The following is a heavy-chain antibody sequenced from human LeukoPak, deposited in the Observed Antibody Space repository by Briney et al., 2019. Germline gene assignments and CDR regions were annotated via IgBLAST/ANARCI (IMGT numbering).Heavy chain of an antibody. CDR2: IYTSGST. CDR1: GDSISSGSYY. V-gene: IGHV4-61*02. D-gene: IGHD1-26*01. J-gene: IGHJ4*02. CDR3: ARHPTKWELRLSLDY. Sequence: PSETLSLTCSVSGDSISSGSYYWSWIRQPAGKGLEWIGRIYTSGSTNYIPSLKIRLTISVDTSKNQFSLKMNSMTAADTAVYYCARHPTKWELRLSLDYWGQGILVTVSS.